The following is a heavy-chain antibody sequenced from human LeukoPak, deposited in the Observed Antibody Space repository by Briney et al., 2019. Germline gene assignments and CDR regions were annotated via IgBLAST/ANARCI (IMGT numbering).Heavy chain of an antibody. CDR1: GYTFTSYG. CDR2: IIPIFGTA. Sequence: ASVKVSCKASGYTFTSYGISWVRQAPGQGLEWMGRIIPIFGTANYAQKFQGRVTITTDESTSTAYMELSSLRSEDTAVYYCARDKRRDGYNLSYWGQGTLVTVSS. CDR3: ARDKRRDGYNLSY. J-gene: IGHJ4*02. D-gene: IGHD5-24*01. V-gene: IGHV1-69*05.